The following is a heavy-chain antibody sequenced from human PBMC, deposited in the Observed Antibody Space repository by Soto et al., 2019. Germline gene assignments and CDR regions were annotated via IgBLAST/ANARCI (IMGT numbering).Heavy chain of an antibody. CDR2: INPNSGGT. Sequence: ASVKVSCKASGYTFTGYYMHWVRQAPGQGLEWMGWINPNSGGTNYAQKFQGWVTMTRDTSISTAYMELSRLRSDDTAVYYCARESIAVAGTSANDAFDIWGQGTMVTVSS. D-gene: IGHD6-19*01. CDR1: GYTFTGYY. V-gene: IGHV1-2*04. CDR3: ARESIAVAGTSANDAFDI. J-gene: IGHJ3*02.